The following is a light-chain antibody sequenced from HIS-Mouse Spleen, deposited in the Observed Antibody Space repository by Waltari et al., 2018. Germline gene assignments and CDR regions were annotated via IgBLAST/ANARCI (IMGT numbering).Light chain of an antibody. CDR2: DAS. CDR1: QDISNY. J-gene: IGKJ3*01. CDR3: QQYDNLHRLT. Sequence: DIQMTQSPSSLSASVGDRVTITCQASQDISNYLNWYQQKPGKAPKLLIYDASNLETGVPSRFSGSGSGTDFTCTISSLQPEDIATYYCQQYDNLHRLTFGPGTKVDIK. V-gene: IGKV1-33*01.